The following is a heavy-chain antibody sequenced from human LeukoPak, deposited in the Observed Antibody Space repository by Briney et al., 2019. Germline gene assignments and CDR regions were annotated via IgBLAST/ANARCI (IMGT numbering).Heavy chain of an antibody. J-gene: IGHJ4*02. Sequence: ASVKVSCKASGYTFIRCYMHWVRQAPGQGFEWMGMVNPSGGSTDYAQNFQGRVTMTRDTSTSTVYMELSSLRSEDTAVYYCVRDQRSDYNYLPGYWGQGTLVTVSS. D-gene: IGHD5-24*01. V-gene: IGHV1-46*01. CDR1: GYTFIRCY. CDR3: VRDQRSDYNYLPGY. CDR2: VNPSGGST.